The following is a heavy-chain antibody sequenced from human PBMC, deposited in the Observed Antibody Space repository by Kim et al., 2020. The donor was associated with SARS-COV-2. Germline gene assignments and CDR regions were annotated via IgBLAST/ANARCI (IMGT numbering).Heavy chain of an antibody. CDR2: INSDGSST. V-gene: IGHV3-74*01. CDR3: ARVTYSSGWYRVQGGFDP. J-gene: IGHJ5*02. Sequence: GGSLRLSCAASGFTFSSYWMHWVRQAPGKGLVWVSRINSDGSSTSYADSVKGRFTISRDNAKNTLYLQMNSLRAEDTAVYYCARVTYSSGWYRVQGGFDPWGQGTLVTVSS. CDR1: GFTFSSYW. D-gene: IGHD6-19*01.